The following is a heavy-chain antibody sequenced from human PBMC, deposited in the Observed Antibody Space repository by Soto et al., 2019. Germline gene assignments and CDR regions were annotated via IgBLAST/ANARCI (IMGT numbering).Heavy chain of an antibody. D-gene: IGHD5-12*01. Sequence: GGSLRLSCASSGFTFSNYAMSWVRQAPGGRLEWASSITGSAGTTYYADSVKGRFTISRDNSESTLYLQLDNLRVGDTAVYYCAKGATKVVAAISFYFDYWGQGSLVTVSS. CDR1: GFTFSNYA. CDR3: AKGATKVVAAISFYFDY. V-gene: IGHV3-23*01. J-gene: IGHJ4*02. CDR2: ITGSAGTT.